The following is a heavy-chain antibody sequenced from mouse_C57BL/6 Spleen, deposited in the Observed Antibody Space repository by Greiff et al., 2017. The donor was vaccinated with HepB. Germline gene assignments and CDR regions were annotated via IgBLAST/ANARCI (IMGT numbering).Heavy chain of an antibody. CDR2: LYPGDGDT. Sequence: QVQLQHSGPELVKPGASVKISCKASGYAFSSSWMNWVKQRPGKGLEWIGRLYPGDGDTNYNGKFKGKATLTADKSSSTAYMQLSSLTSEDSAVYFCARSGDYGSSFHYFDYWGQGTTLTVSS. J-gene: IGHJ2*01. V-gene: IGHV1-82*01. CDR3: ARSGDYGSSFHYFDY. CDR1: GYAFSSSW. D-gene: IGHD1-1*01.